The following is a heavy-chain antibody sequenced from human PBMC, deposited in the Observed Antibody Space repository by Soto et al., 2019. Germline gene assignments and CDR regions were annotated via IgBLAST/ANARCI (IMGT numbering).Heavy chain of an antibody. Sequence: PSETLSLTCAVSGDSISNGDYSWSWIRQPPGKGLEWIGYIYPSGSTYSNPSLQSRVTISIDRSKNQYSLKLSSVTAADTAVYYCARDQLEGNWFDPWGQGTLVTVSS. CDR2: IYPSGST. V-gene: IGHV4-30-2*01. J-gene: IGHJ5*02. D-gene: IGHD1-1*01. CDR3: ARDQLEGNWFDP. CDR1: GDSISNGDYS.